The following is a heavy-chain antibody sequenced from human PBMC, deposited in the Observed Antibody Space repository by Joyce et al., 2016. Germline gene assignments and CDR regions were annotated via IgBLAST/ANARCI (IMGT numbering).Heavy chain of an antibody. CDR3: ARDASVVVVVAARVDWFDP. CDR1: GYRFNAYY. D-gene: IGHD2-15*01. Sequence: QVQLVQSGAEVKRPGASVRVSCKASGYRFNAYYMHWVRQAPGQGLEWMGGINPNSGATSDAQQFQGRVTMTRDTSTRTAYMEVRSLRSDDTAVYFCARDASVVVVVAARVDWFDPWGQGTLVTVSS. V-gene: IGHV1-2*02. CDR2: INPNSGAT. J-gene: IGHJ5*02.